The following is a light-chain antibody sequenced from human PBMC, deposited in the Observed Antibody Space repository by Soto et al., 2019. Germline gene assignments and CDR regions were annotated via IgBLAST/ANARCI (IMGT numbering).Light chain of an antibody. CDR3: QQYGRSPGLFT. CDR1: QSVSRNN. Sequence: EIVLTQSPGTLSLSPGERATLSCRASQSVSRNNLAWYQQKPGQAPRLLIYGASSRATGIPDRFSGSGSGTDFTLTISRLEPEDFAVYYCQQYGRSPGLFTFGPGTKVDSK. V-gene: IGKV3-20*01. J-gene: IGKJ3*01. CDR2: GAS.